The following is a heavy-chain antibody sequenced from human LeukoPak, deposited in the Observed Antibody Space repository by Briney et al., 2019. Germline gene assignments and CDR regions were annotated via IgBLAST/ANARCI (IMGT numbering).Heavy chain of an antibody. CDR1: GYTFTGYY. CDR3: ARVPRSYDILIGLSPGAFHI. Sequence: ASVKVSCKASGYTFTGYYMHWVRQAPGQGLEWMGWINPNSGGTNCAQKFQGWVTMTRDTSISTAYMELSRLRSDDTAVYYCARVPRSYDILIGLSPGAFHIWGQGTMVTVSS. D-gene: IGHD3-9*01. V-gene: IGHV1-2*04. CDR2: INPNSGGT. J-gene: IGHJ3*02.